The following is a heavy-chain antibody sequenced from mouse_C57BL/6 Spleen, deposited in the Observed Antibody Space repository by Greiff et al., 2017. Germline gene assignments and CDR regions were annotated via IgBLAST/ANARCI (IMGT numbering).Heavy chain of an antibody. CDR1: GYAFSSSW. CDR2: IYPGDGDT. Sequence: QVQLQQSGPELVKPGASVKISCKASGYAFSSSWMNWVKQRPGKGLEWIGRIYPGDGDTNYNGKFKGKATLTADKSSSTAYMQRSSLTSEDSAVYFCARRYYSNPMDYWGQGTSVTVSS. J-gene: IGHJ4*01. V-gene: IGHV1-82*01. CDR3: ARRYYSNPMDY. D-gene: IGHD2-5*01.